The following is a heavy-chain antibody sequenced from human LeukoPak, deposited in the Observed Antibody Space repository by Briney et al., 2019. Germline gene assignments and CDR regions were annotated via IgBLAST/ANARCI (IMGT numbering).Heavy chain of an antibody. CDR1: GFTFSSHS. CDR3: ARDLVVVTGIPGYYYGMDV. V-gene: IGHV3-21*01. J-gene: IGHJ6*02. Sequence: GGSLRLSCAAPGFTFSSHSMNWVRQAPGKGLEWVSSITSSSSYIFYADSVEGRFTISRDNAKNALYLQMSSLRAEDTAVYYCARDLVVVTGIPGYYYGMDVWGQGTTVTVSS. D-gene: IGHD2-21*02. CDR2: ITSSSSYI.